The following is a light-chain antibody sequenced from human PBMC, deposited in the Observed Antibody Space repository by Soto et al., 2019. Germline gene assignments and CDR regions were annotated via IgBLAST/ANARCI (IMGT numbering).Light chain of an antibody. J-gene: IGKJ5*01. CDR2: GAS. Sequence: EIVLTQSPGTLSFSPGERATLSWRAGQSVSSNYLVWYQQKPGQAPRLLIYGASSRATGIPDRFTGGGSGTDFTLTIRRLEPEDFAVYYCQQYTADSPITFGQGTRLEIK. CDR3: QQYTADSPIT. CDR1: QSVSSNY. V-gene: IGKV3-20*01.